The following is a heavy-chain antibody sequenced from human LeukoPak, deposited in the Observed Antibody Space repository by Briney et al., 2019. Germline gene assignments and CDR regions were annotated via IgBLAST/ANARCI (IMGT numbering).Heavy chain of an antibody. CDR3: VKGSGSYYVSPCFDY. Sequence: GRSLRLSCAASGFTFDDYAMHWVRQAPGKGLEWVSGISWNSGSIGYADSVKGRFTISRDNAKNSLYLQMNSLRAEDTALYYCVKGSGSYYVSPCFDYWGQGTLVTVSS. CDR1: GFTFDDYA. V-gene: IGHV3-9*01. D-gene: IGHD1-26*01. CDR2: ISWNSGSI. J-gene: IGHJ4*02.